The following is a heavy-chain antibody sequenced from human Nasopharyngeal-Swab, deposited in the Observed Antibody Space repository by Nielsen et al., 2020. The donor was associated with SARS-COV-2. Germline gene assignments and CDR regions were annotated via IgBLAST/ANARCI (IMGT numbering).Heavy chain of an antibody. CDR2: IIPFFGTA. J-gene: IGHJ4*02. CDR3: ARMSGSYPQYYFDY. Sequence: SVKVSCKASGLTFSTYAFTWVRQAPGHGLEWMGGIIPFFGTAKYAQKFQGRVTITSDQSTRTAYMELSSLRSEDTAVYYCARMSGSYPQYYFDYWGQGTLITVSS. CDR1: GLTFSTYA. D-gene: IGHD1-26*01. V-gene: IGHV1-69*13.